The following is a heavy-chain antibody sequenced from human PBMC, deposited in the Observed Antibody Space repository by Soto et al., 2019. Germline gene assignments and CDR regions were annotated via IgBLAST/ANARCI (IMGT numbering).Heavy chain of an antibody. CDR2: IIPIFGTA. V-gene: IGHV1-69*13. CDR1: GGTFSSYA. D-gene: IGHD2-15*01. CDR3: ARAQGYCSGGSCYSPFLF. J-gene: IGHJ6*02. Sequence: SVKVSCKASGGTFSSYAISWVRQAPGQGLEWMGGIIPIFGTANYAQKFQGRVTITADESTSTAYMELSSLRSEDTAVYYCARAQGYCSGGSCYSPFLFWGQGTTVTSP.